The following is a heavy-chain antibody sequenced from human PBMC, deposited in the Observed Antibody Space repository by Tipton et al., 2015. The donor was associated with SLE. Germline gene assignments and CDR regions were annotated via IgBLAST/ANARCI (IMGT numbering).Heavy chain of an antibody. CDR3: ARRDGYSSIWNWFDP. CDR1: GGSFSGYY. D-gene: IGHD6-13*01. CDR2: TNQGGGT. V-gene: IGHV4-34*01. Sequence: TLSLTCAVYGGSFSGYYWGWIRQPPGKGLEWIGITNQGGGTYYNPSLKSRVTISVDTSKNQFSLKVSSVTAADTAVYYCARRDGYSSIWNWFDPWGQGTLVTVSS. J-gene: IGHJ5*02.